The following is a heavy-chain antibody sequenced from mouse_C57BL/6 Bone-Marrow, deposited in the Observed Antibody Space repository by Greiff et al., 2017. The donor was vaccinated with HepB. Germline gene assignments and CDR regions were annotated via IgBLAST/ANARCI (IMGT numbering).Heavy chain of an antibody. CDR3: AKEREVGY. D-gene: IGHD1-1*01. CDR2: ISYDGSN. J-gene: IGHJ3*01. V-gene: IGHV3-6*01. CDR1: GYSITSGYY. Sequence: DVQLVESGPGLVKPSQSLSLTCSVPGYSITSGYYWNWIRQFPGNKLEWMGYISYDGSNNYNPSLKNRISITRDTSKNQFFLKLNSVTTEDTATYYCAKEREVGYWGQGTLVTVSA.